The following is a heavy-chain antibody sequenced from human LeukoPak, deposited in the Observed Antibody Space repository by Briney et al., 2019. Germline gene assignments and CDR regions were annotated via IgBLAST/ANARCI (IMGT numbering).Heavy chain of an antibody. CDR2: IYTSGST. CDR1: GGSISSGSYY. Sequence: PSETLSLTCTVSGGSISSGSYYWSWIRQPAGKGLEWIGRIYTSGSTNYNPSLKSRVTISVDTSKNQFSLKLSSVTAADTAVYYCARGGYCGGHCYFYYWGQGTLVTVSS. V-gene: IGHV4-61*02. CDR3: ARGGYCGGHCYFYY. J-gene: IGHJ4*02. D-gene: IGHD2-21*02.